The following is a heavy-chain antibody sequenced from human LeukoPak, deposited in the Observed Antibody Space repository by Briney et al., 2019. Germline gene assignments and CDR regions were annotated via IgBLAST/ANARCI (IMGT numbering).Heavy chain of an antibody. J-gene: IGHJ4*02. CDR1: GFTFSNFG. V-gene: IGHV3-30*18. CDR2: MSFDGSSI. Sequence: GRSLRLSCAASGFTFSNFGMHWVRQVPGKGLEWVASMSFDGSSIYYADSVKGRFTISRDNSRNTLYLQMNSLRTEDTALYYCAKGTYTAYNTGCAYWGQGTLVTVSS. CDR3: AKGTYTAYNTGCAY. D-gene: IGHD3-16*01.